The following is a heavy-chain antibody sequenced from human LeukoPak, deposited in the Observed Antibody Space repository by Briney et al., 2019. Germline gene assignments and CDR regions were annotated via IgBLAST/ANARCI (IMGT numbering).Heavy chain of an antibody. V-gene: IGHV3-53*05. J-gene: IGHJ6*03. CDR3: ARGLWFGELLYTYYMDV. Sequence: GGSLRLSCAASGFTVSSNYMSWVRQAPGKGLEWVSVIYSGGSTYYADSVKGRFTISRDNSKNTLYLQMGSLRAEDMAVYYCARGLWFGELLYTYYMDVWGKGTTVTVSS. CDR1: GFTVSSNY. CDR2: IYSGGST. D-gene: IGHD3-10*01.